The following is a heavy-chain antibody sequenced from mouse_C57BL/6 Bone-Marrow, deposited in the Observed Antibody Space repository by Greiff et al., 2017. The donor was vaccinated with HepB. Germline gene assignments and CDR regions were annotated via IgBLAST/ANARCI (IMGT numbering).Heavy chain of an antibody. V-gene: IGHV1-81*01. CDR3: ARHDYYGSSPYYAMDY. D-gene: IGHD1-1*01. J-gene: IGHJ4*01. CDR1: GYTFTSYG. Sequence: VQLQQSGAELARPGASVKLSCKASGYTFTSYGISWVKQRTGQGLEWIGEIYPRSGNTYYNEKFKGKATLTADKSSSTAYMELRSLTSEDSAVYFCARHDYYGSSPYYAMDYWGQGTSVTVSS. CDR2: IYPRSGNT.